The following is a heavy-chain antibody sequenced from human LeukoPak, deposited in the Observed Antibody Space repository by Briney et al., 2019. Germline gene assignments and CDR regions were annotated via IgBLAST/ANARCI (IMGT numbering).Heavy chain of an antibody. CDR1: GDSVSNSLKY. J-gene: IGHJ4*02. Sequence: PSETLSLTCTVSGDSVSNSLKYWGWIRQPPGKGLEWIGNTYYTGSTYSNPTLKSRVTMSVDTSKNQFSLKLSSVTAADTAVYYCARLTKGRYFDYIFAYWGQGTLLTVSS. V-gene: IGHV4-39*01. D-gene: IGHD3-9*01. CDR3: ARLTKGRYFDYIFAY. CDR2: TYYTGST.